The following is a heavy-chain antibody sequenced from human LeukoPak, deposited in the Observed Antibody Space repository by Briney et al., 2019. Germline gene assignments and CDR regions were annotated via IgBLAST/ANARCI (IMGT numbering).Heavy chain of an antibody. CDR3: ARDYYDSSGRGAFDI. CDR2: IYSGGST. V-gene: IGHV3-53*01. CDR1: GFTVSSNY. J-gene: IGHJ3*02. D-gene: IGHD3-22*01. Sequence: GGSLRLSCAASGFTVSSNYMSWVRQAPGKGLEWVSVIYSGGSTYYADSVKGRFTISRDNSKNTLYLQMNSLRAEDTAVYYCARDYYDSSGRGAFDIWGQGTMVTVSS.